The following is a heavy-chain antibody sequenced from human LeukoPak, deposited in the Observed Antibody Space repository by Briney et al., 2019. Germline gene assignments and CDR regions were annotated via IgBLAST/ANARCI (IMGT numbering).Heavy chain of an antibody. CDR1: GFTFSNNY. D-gene: IGHD6-25*01. Sequence: GGSLKLSCAASGFTFSNNYMSWVRQAPGKGLEWVSVIYIDDDITYYADSVKGRFIISRDNSRTTLYLQMDSLRAEDTAVYYCARDSGIGLGYWGQGTLVTVSS. V-gene: IGHV3-66*01. J-gene: IGHJ4*02. CDR3: ARDSGIGLGY. CDR2: IYIDDDIT.